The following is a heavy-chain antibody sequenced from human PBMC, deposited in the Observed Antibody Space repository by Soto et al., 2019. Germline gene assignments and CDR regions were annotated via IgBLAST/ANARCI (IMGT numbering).Heavy chain of an antibody. CDR1: GFNFSSYA. J-gene: IGHJ4*02. Sequence: GGSLRLSCAASGFNFSSYAMSWVRQATGKGLEKASAISGSGGSTYYAETVKGRFNISRDNSKNTLYLQMNSLRAEDTAVYYCAKDFSYYDFWSGYYHTYYFDYWGQGTLVTVSS. CDR2: ISGSGGST. CDR3: AKDFSYYDFWSGYYHTYYFDY. V-gene: IGHV3-23*01. D-gene: IGHD3-3*01.